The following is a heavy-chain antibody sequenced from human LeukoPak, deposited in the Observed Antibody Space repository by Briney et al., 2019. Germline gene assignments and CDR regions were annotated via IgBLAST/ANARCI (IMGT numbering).Heavy chain of an antibody. CDR2: INPNSGGT. CDR1: GYTFTGCY. V-gene: IGHV1-2*02. D-gene: IGHD3-3*01. Sequence: GASVKVSCKASGYTFTGCYMHWVRQAPGQGLEWMGWINPNSGGTNYAQKFQGRVTMTRDTSISTAYMELSRLRSDDTAVYYCARDSDYDFWSGYFYYYYGMDVWGQGTTVTVSS. J-gene: IGHJ6*02. CDR3: ARDSDYDFWSGYFYYYYGMDV.